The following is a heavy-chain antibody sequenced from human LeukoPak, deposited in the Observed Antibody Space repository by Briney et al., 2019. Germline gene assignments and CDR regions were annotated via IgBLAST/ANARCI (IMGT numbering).Heavy chain of an antibody. CDR2: IYTSGST. CDR3: ARFSDYPYYYYMDV. J-gene: IGHJ6*03. CDR1: GGSISSYY. Sequence: PSETLSLTCTVSGGSISSYYWSWIRQPAGKGLEWIGRIYTSGSTNYNPSLKSRVTMSVDTSKNQFSLKLSSVTAADTAVYYCARFSDYPYYYYMDVWGKGTTVTVSS. V-gene: IGHV4-4*07.